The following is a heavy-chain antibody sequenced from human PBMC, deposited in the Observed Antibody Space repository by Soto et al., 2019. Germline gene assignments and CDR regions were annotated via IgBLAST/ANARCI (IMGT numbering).Heavy chain of an antibody. CDR1: GYPFGDYA. Sequence: EVHLLESGGDLVQPGGTLILSCVASGYPFGDYAMRWVRQAPGKGLEWVSAIGPTEAHAPAYAASVKGRFTISRDNSRNILYLQMTNLRAEDTGVYYCAKDAIPSTGRDDAFDLWCQGTMVTVSS. CDR3: AKDAIPSTGRDDAFDL. J-gene: IGHJ3*01. D-gene: IGHD2-2*02. CDR2: IGPTEAHAP. V-gene: IGHV3-23*01.